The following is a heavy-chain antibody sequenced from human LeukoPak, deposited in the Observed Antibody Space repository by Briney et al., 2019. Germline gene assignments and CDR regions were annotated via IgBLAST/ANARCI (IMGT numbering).Heavy chain of an antibody. CDR1: GFTFSDYY. CDR2: ISSSSSYT. Sequence: AGSLSLSCAASGFTFSDYYMSWIRQAPGKGLEWVSYISSSSSYTNYADSVKGRFTISRDNAKNSLYLQMNSLRAEDTAVYYCARRVVDRAVAYWGQGTLVTVSS. J-gene: IGHJ4*02. D-gene: IGHD6-19*01. V-gene: IGHV3-11*06. CDR3: ARRVVDRAVAY.